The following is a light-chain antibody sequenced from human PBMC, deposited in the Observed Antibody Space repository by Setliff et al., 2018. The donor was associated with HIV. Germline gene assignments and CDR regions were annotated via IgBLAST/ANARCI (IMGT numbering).Light chain of an antibody. CDR1: SSDAGGYNY. CDR2: DVS. Sequence: QSALTQPASVSGSPGQSITISCTGTSSDAGGYNYVSWYQQHPGKAPKLMICDVSNRPSGVSNRFSGSKSGNTASLTISGLQAEDEADYYCSSYTSSSPYVFGTGTKVTVL. CDR3: SSYTSSSPYV. V-gene: IGLV2-14*03. J-gene: IGLJ1*01.